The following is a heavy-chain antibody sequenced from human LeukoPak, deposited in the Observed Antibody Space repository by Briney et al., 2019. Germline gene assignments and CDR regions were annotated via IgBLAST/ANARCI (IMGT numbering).Heavy chain of an antibody. D-gene: IGHD3-22*01. V-gene: IGHV3-9*02. CDR3: ARDIGYYDSSGYYYENNY. J-gene: IGHJ4*02. CDR1: GFNSEDHA. Sequence: GGSLRLSCVVSGFNSEDHAMHWVRQAPGKGLEWVSGIYWSSSGTGYADSVKGRFTISRDNSKNTLYLQMNSLRAEDTAVYYCARDIGYYDSSGYYYENNYWGQGTLVTVSS. CDR2: IYWSSSGT.